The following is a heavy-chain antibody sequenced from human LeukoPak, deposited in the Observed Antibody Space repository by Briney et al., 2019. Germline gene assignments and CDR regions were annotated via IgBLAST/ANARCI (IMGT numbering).Heavy chain of an antibody. CDR1: GYSISSGYY. Sequence: SETLSLTCAVSGYSISSGYYWGWIRQPPGKGLEWIGSIYHSGSTYHNPSLKSRVTISVDTSKNQFSLKLSSVTAADTAVYYCARDLGYCSSTSCLEAGFDPWGQGTLVTVSS. J-gene: IGHJ5*02. CDR3: ARDLGYCSSTSCLEAGFDP. D-gene: IGHD2-2*01. V-gene: IGHV4-38-2*02. CDR2: IYHSGST.